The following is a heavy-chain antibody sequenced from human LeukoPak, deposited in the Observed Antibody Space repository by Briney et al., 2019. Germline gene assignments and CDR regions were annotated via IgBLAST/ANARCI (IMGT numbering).Heavy chain of an antibody. J-gene: IGHJ4*02. Sequence: GGSLRLSCAASGFTFDDYGMSWVRQAPGKGLEWVSGINWSGGIRGYADSVKGRFTISRDNAKKSLYLQMNSLRAEDTAVYYCAKGPPFGELLGHPFYWGQGTLVTVSS. CDR3: AKGPPFGELLGHPFY. V-gene: IGHV3-20*04. CDR1: GFTFDDYG. D-gene: IGHD3-10*01. CDR2: INWSGGIR.